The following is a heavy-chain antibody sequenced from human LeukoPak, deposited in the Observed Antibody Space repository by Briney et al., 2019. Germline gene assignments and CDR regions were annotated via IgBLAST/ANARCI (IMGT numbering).Heavy chain of an antibody. J-gene: IGHJ4*02. D-gene: IGHD6-19*01. V-gene: IGHV3-23*01. CDR3: PKDAGGSSGWDLVDS. Sequence: GRSLRLSCAASGFTFGNYAMSSHRQAPGKRLEWISAISDSGDRTYYADSVKGRFTISRDNCKTTLYLQMNRLRAEDTAVYYCPKDAGGSSGWDLVDSWGQGTLLAVS. CDR1: GFTFGNYA. CDR2: ISDSGDRT.